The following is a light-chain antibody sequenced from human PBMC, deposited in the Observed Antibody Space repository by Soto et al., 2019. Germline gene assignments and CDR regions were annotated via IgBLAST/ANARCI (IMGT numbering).Light chain of an antibody. CDR1: QSIYIY. Sequence: EIVLTQSPGTLSLSPGERATLSCRASQSIYIYLACYQQKPGQAARLLIYETSKTATGIPGRFSGSGSVTDFALPISSREPDDFAVDNCQQRAKWPPLTFGQGTRVETK. J-gene: IGKJ5*01. CDR2: ETS. CDR3: QQRAKWPPLT. V-gene: IGKV3-11*01.